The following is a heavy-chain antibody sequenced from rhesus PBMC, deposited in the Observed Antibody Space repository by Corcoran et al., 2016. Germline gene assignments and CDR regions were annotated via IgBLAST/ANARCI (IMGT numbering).Heavy chain of an antibody. V-gene: IGHV4-160*01. CDR1: GGSVSGYW. CDR3: ARLGYGSSYEFSFDY. J-gene: IGHJ4*01. Sequence: QVQLQQWGEGLVKPSETLSLTCAVYGGSVSGYWWGWIRQPPGKGLEWIGRNRSGGRNNYNPSLKSRGTISIDTSKNQCSLKLSSVTAADTAVYYCARLGYGSSYEFSFDYWGQGVLVTVSS. D-gene: IGHD4-29*01. CDR2: NRSGGRN.